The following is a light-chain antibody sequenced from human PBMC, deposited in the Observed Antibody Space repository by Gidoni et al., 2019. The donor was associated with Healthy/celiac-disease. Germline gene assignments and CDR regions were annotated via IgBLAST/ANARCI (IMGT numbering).Light chain of an antibody. V-gene: IGKV3-15*01. CDR1: QSVSSN. CDR2: VAS. Sequence: EIVMTQSPATLSVSPGERATLSGRASQSVSSNLAWYQHKPGQAPRLLIYVASTSATGIPARFSGSGSGTEFTLTISSLQSEDFAVYSCQQYNNWPPMSTFXQXTKLEIK. CDR3: QQYNNWPPMST. J-gene: IGKJ2*01.